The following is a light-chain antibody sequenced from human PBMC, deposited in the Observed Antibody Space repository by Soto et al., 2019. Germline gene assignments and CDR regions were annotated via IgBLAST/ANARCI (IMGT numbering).Light chain of an antibody. V-gene: IGLV2-14*03. CDR2: DVS. CDR1: SSDVSGYNY. J-gene: IGLJ2*01. CDR3: TSYTSSSTHVV. Sequence: QSVLTQPASVSGSPGQSITISCTGTSSDVSGYNYVSWYQQHPGKAPQLMIYDVSNRPSGVSNRFSGSKSGNTASLTISGLQAEDEADYYCTSYTSSSTHVVFGGGTKLTVL.